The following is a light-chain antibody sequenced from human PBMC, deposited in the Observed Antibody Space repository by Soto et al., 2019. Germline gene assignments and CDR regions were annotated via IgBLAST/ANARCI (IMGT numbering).Light chain of an antibody. CDR1: QSVSSN. CDR2: GAS. V-gene: IGKV3-15*01. J-gene: IGKJ5*01. CDR3: QQYYNWPLT. Sequence: EIEMTQSPATLSVYPGEIATLSCRASQSVSSNLAWYQHKPGQAPRLLIYGASSRATGIPVRFSGSGSGTEFTLTISSLQSEDFAVYYCQQYYNWPLTFGQGTRLEIK.